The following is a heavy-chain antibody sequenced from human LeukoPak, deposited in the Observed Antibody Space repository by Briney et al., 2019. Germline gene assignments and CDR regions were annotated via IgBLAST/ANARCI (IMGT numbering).Heavy chain of an antibody. CDR2: IYPGDSDT. J-gene: IGHJ6*03. CDR1: GYSFTSYW. V-gene: IGHV5-51*01. CDR3: VRSGYCSGGSCYLFYYYMDV. D-gene: IGHD2-15*01. Sequence: GESLKISCKGSGYSFTSYWIGWVRQMPWKGLEWIGIIYPGDSDTRYSPSFQGQVTISADKSISTAYLQWSSLKASDTAMYYCVRSGYCSGGSCYLFYYYMDVWGKGTTVTVSS.